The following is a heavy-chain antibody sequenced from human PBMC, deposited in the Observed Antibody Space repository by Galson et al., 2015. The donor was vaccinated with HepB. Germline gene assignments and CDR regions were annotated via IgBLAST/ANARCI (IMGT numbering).Heavy chain of an antibody. CDR1: GFTFSSYS. CDR2: ISSSSSYI. CDR3: ARGNSGRYDY. J-gene: IGHJ4*02. Sequence: SLRLSCAASGFTFSSYSMNWVRQAPGKGLEWVSSISSSSSYIYYADSVKGRFTISRDNAKDSLYLQMNSLRAEDTAVYYCARGNSGRYDYWGQGTLVTVSS. D-gene: IGHD6-19*01. V-gene: IGHV3-21*01.